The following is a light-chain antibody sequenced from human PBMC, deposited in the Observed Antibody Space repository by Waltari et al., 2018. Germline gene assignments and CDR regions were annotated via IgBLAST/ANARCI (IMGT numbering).Light chain of an antibody. J-gene: IGKJ5*01. CDR1: QSVSSY. Sequence: EIVLTQSPATLSLSPGERATLSCRASQSVSSYLAWYQQKPGQAPRLLIYDASNRATGIPARFSGSGSGTDFTRTISSLEPEDFAVYYCQQRSNWPLITFGQGTRLEIK. CDR3: QQRSNWPLIT. V-gene: IGKV3-11*01. CDR2: DAS.